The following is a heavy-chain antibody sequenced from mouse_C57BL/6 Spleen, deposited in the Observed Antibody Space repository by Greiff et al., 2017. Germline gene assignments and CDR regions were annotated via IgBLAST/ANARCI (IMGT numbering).Heavy chain of an antibody. CDR1: GYSITSGYY. CDR3: SRAYSKYYYAMDY. D-gene: IGHD2-5*01. V-gene: IGHV3-6*01. Sequence: EVQLQQSGPGLVKPSQSLSLTCSVTGYSITSGYYWNWIRQFPGNKLEWMGYISYDGSNNYNPSLKNRISITRDTSKNQFLLKLNSVTTEDTATYCCSRAYSKYYYAMDYWGKGTSVTVSS. CDR2: ISYDGSN. J-gene: IGHJ4*01.